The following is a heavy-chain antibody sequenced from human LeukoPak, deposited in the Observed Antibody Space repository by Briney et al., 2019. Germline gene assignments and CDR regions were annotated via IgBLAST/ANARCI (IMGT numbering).Heavy chain of an antibody. CDR1: GYTFTDYY. CDR3: ARVSSSGGYYSYDTFSI. D-gene: IGHD3-22*01. CDR2: INPNTGTT. Sequence: ASVKVSCKASGYTFTDYYMHWVRQAPGQGLEWMGRINPNTGTTNYAQKFQGRVTMTRDTSINTAYMELSSLRSDDTAVYYCARVSSSGGYYSYDTFSIWGQGTMVTVSS. V-gene: IGHV1-2*06. J-gene: IGHJ3*02.